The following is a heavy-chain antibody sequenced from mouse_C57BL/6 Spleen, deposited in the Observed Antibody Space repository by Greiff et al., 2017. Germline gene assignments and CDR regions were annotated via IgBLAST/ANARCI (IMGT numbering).Heavy chain of an antibody. CDR1: GYTFTDYE. V-gene: IGHV1-15*01. J-gene: IGHJ3*01. Sequence: QVQLKQSGAELVRPGASVTLSCKASGYTFTDYEMHWVKQTPVHGLEWIGAIDPETGGTAYNQKFKGKAILTADKSSSTAYMELRSLTSEDSAVXYGTRRGRNWSFAYWGQGTLVTVSA. CDR3: TRRGRNWSFAY. D-gene: IGHD4-1*01. CDR2: IDPETGGT.